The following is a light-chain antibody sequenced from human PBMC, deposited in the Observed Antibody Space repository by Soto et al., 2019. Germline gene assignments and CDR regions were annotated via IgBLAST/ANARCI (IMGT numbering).Light chain of an antibody. J-gene: IGKJ1*01. CDR3: QQYGSSPWT. Sequence: DIVLTQSPGTLSLYPGERATLSCRASQSVSSSYLAWYQQKPGQAPRLLIYGASSRATGIPDRFSGSGSGTDFTLTISRLEPEDFAVYYCQQYGSSPWTFGQGTKWIS. V-gene: IGKV3-20*01. CDR2: GAS. CDR1: QSVSSSY.